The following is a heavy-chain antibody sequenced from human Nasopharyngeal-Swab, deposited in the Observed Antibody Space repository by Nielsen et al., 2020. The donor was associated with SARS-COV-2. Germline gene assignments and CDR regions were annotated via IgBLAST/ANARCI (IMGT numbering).Heavy chain of an antibody. CDR3: ARDSENDGWFPYS. CDR1: GFIFRTSA. D-gene: IGHD6-19*01. V-gene: IGHV3-30-3*01. J-gene: IGHJ4*02. CDR2: TSYDGSIT. Sequence: GGSLRLSCAASGFIFRTSAMHWLRPAPGKGLEWVAMTSYDGSITYYTDSVKGRFTISRDNSKKTLSLQMNSLRIEDTAVYYCARDSENDGWFPYSWGQGTLVTVSS.